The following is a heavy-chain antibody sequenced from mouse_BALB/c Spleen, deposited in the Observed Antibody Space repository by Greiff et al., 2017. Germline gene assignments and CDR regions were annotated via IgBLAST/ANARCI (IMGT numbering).Heavy chain of an antibody. D-gene: IGHD2-4*01. CDR1: GYTFTDHA. CDR2: ISPGNGDI. Sequence: VQLQQSDAELVKPGASVKISCNASGYTFTDHAIHWLKQQPEQGLEWIGYISPGNGDIKYNENFKGKATLTADKSSSTAYMQLKSLTSEDSAVYFCNEITTDAMDYWGQGTSVTVSS. J-gene: IGHJ4*01. CDR3: NEITTDAMDY. V-gene: IGHV1S53*01.